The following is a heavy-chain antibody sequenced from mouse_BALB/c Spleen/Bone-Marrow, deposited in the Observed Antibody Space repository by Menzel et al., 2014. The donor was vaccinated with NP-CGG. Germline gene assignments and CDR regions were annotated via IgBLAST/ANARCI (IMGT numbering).Heavy chain of an antibody. CDR1: GFTFSDYY. CDR3: ARDGNYYAMDY. V-gene: IGHV5-4*02. CDR2: ISDGGSYT. Sequence: EVNVVESGGGLVKPGGSLKLSCAASGFTFSDYYMYWVRQTPEKRLEWVATISDGGSYTYYPDSVKGRFTISRDNAKNNLYLQMSSLKSKDTAMYYCARDGNYYAMDYWGQGTSVTVSS. J-gene: IGHJ4*01. D-gene: IGHD2-1*01.